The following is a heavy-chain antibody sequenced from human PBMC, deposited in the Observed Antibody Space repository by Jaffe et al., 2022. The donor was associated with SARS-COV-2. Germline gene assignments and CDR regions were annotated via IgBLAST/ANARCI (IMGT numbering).Heavy chain of an antibody. CDR1: GFAFSDYY. V-gene: IGHV3-11*06. CDR3: ARDLSAGY. CDR2: ISTTSGFT. Sequence: QVQLVESGGGLVKPGGSLRLSCAASGFAFSDYYMTWIRQAPGKGPEWLSYISTTSGFTKYADSVKGRFTISRDNAKSSLFLQMNSLRAEDTAIYYCARDLSAGYWGQGTLVTVSS. J-gene: IGHJ4*02. D-gene: IGHD6-25*01.